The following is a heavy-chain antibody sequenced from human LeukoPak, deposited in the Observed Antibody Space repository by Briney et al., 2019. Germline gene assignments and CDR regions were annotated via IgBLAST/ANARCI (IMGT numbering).Heavy chain of an antibody. D-gene: IGHD2-8*01. J-gene: IGHJ4*02. CDR2: IRYDGSNK. Sequence: GGSLRLSCAASGFTFSSYGMHWVRQAPGKGLEWVAFIRYDGSNKYYADSVKGRFTISRDNARNTLYLQMNSLRAEDTAVYYCAKEYCTNGVCYTGTHDYWGQGTLVTVSS. CDR1: GFTFSSYG. CDR3: AKEYCTNGVCYTGTHDY. V-gene: IGHV3-30*02.